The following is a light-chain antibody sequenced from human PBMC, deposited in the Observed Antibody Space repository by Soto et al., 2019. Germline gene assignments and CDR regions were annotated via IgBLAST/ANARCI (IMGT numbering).Light chain of an antibody. V-gene: IGKV1-27*01. J-gene: IGKJ4*01. CDR1: QDIGNY. Sequence: DIQMTQSPSSLSASVGDRVTITCRASQDIGNYLAWYQQRPGKVPKLLIYTSSTLQSGVPSRFSGSGSGTDFILTISSLQPEDAATYFCQKHNAAPLTFDGGTKVEIK. CDR2: TSS. CDR3: QKHNAAPLT.